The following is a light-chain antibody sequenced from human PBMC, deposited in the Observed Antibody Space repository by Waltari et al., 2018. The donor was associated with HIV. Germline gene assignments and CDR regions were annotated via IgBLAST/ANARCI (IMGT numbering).Light chain of an antibody. CDR3: LQFYSSLYT. Sequence: DIVMTQSPESLAVSLGERATINCKSSQSLLYSSNNKNYLAWYQQKVGQSPKLLINWASTRESGVPDRFSGSGSGTNFTLTISSLQAEDVAVFYCLQFYSSLYTFGQGTNLEIK. V-gene: IGKV4-1*01. CDR2: WAS. CDR1: QSLLYSSNNKNY. J-gene: IGKJ2*01.